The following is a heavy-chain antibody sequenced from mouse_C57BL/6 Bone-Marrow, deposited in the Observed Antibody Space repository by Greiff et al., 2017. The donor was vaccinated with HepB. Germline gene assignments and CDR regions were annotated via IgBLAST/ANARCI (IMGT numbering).Heavy chain of an antibody. CDR2: IDPNRGGT. CDR3: ARRLGTTVVDAMDY. D-gene: IGHD1-1*01. CDR1: GYTFTSYW. Sequence: VQLQQPGAELVKPGASVKLSCKASGYTFTSYWMHWVKQRPGRGLEWIGRIDPNRGGTKYNEKFKSKATLTVDKPSSTAYMQLSSLTSEDSAVYYCARRLGTTVVDAMDYWGQGTSVTVSS. V-gene: IGHV1-72*01. J-gene: IGHJ4*01.